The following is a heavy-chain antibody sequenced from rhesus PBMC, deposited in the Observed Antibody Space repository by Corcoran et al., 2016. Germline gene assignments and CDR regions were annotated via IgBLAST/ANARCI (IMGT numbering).Heavy chain of an antibody. Sequence: QVQLQESGPGLVKPSETLSLTCAVSGGSISSNYWSWIRQPHGKVVEWIGRIYGSGGSTNNNPSLNSGVTISTNTSKNQFSLKLSSVTAADTAVYYCARGTMGSFDYWGQGVLVTVSS. CDR3: ARGTMGSFDY. V-gene: IGHV4-160*01. D-gene: IGHD3-28*01. CDR2: IYGSGGST. CDR1: GGSISSNY. J-gene: IGHJ4*01.